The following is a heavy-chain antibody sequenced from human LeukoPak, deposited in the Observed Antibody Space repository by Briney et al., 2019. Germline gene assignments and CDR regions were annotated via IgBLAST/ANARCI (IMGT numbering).Heavy chain of an antibody. CDR1: GYTFTGYY. J-gene: IGHJ6*02. CDR3: ARARFLEWLPYGMDV. Sequence: ASVKVSCKASGYTFTGYYMHWVRQAPGQGLEWMGWINPNSGGTDYARKFQGRVTMTRDTSISTAYMELSRLRSDDTAVYYCARARFLEWLPYGMDVRGQGTTVTVSS. V-gene: IGHV1-2*02. CDR2: INPNSGGT. D-gene: IGHD3-3*01.